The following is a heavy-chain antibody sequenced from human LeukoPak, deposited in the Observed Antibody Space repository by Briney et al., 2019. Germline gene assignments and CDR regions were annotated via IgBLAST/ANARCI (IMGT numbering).Heavy chain of an antibody. CDR2: INASGGST. V-gene: IGHV1-46*01. J-gene: IGHJ4*02. CDR3: ARDGVLVVYRYYFGY. CDR1: GYTFTSYY. D-gene: IGHD2-8*01. Sequence: ASVKVSCKASGYTFTSYYMHWVRQAAGQGLEWMGIINASGGSTGYAQKFQGRVTMTSDMSTSTVYMELSSLRSEDTAVYYCARDGVLVVYRYYFGYWGQGTLVTVSS.